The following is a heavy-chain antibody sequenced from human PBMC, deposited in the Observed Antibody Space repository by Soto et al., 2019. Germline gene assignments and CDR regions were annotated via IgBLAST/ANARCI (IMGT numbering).Heavy chain of an antibody. Sequence: SETLSLTCTVSGDSISSSSYYWGWIRQPPGKGLEWIGSIYYSGSTYYNPSLKSRVTISVDTSKNQFSLKLSSVTAADTAVHYCARSRGLQHIDYWGQGTLVTVSS. CDR2: IYYSGST. V-gene: IGHV4-39*01. CDR3: ARSRGLQHIDY. J-gene: IGHJ4*02. CDR1: GDSISSSSYY. D-gene: IGHD4-4*01.